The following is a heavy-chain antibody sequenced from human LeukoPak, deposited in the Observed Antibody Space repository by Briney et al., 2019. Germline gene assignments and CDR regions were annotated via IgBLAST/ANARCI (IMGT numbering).Heavy chain of an antibody. J-gene: IGHJ5*02. Sequence: KASETLSLTCAVYGGSFSGYYWSWIRQPPGKGLEWIGEINHSGSTNYNPSLKSRVTISVDTSKNQFSLKLSSVTAADTAVYYCAGITMVRGGITDNWFDPWGQGTLVTVSS. CDR3: AGITMVRGGITDNWFDP. CDR2: INHSGST. CDR1: GGSFSGYY. D-gene: IGHD3-10*01. V-gene: IGHV4-34*01.